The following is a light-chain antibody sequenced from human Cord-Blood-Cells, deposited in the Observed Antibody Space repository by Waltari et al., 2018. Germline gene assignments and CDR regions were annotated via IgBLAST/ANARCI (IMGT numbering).Light chain of an antibody. CDR1: QGISCY. CDR2: AAS. CDR3: QQYYSFPRT. J-gene: IGKJ1*01. V-gene: IGKV1D-8*01. Sequence: VIWMSQSPSLLSASTGDRVTISCRMSQGISCYLAWYQQKPGKAPELLIYAASTLQSRVPSRFIGSGSGTDFTLAISCLQSEYFATYYCQQYYSFPRTFGQGTKVEIK.